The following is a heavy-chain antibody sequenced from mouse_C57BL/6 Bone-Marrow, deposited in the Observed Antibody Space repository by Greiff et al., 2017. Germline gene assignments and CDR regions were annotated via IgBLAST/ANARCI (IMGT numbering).Heavy chain of an antibody. V-gene: IGHV5-6*01. Sequence: EVQRVESGGDLVKPGGSLKLSCAASGFTFSSYGMSWVRQTPDKRLEWVATISSGGSYTYYPDSVKGRFTISRDNAKNTLYLQMSSLKSEDTAMYYGASLTTVLYWYFDVWGTGTTVTVSS. D-gene: IGHD1-1*01. CDR3: ASLTTVLYWYFDV. CDR1: GFTFSSYG. J-gene: IGHJ1*03. CDR2: ISSGGSYT.